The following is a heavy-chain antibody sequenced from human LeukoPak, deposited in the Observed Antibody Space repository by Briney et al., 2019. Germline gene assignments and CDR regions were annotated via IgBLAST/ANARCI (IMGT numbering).Heavy chain of an antibody. Sequence: GGSLRLSCAASGFTFSTYWMSWVRQAPGKGLEWVANINEDGSEKYYVDSVKGRFAISRDNAKNSLYLQMNSLRAEDTAVYYCARGQPGVAAAGNLDYWGQGTLVTVSS. D-gene: IGHD6-13*01. CDR3: ARGQPGVAAAGNLDY. J-gene: IGHJ4*02. CDR2: INEDGSEK. V-gene: IGHV3-7*01. CDR1: GFTFSTYW.